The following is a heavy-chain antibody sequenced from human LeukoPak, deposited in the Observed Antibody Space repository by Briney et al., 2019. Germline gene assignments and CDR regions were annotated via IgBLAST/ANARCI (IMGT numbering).Heavy chain of an antibody. V-gene: IGHV4-30-4*01. D-gene: IGHD6-19*01. CDR1: GDSISSDSYY. J-gene: IGHJ4*02. Sequence: SETLSLTCSVSGDSISSDSYYWSWIRQPPGKGLEWIGYIYYSGSTYYNPSLKSRVTISVDTSKNQFSLKLSSVTAADTAVYYCAGWSVAVAGVGYWGQGTLVTVSS. CDR2: IYYSGST. CDR3: AGWSVAVAGVGY.